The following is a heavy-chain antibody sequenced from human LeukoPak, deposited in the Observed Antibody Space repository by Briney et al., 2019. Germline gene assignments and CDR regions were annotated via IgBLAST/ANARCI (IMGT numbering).Heavy chain of an antibody. CDR1: GFTFSSYD. J-gene: IGHJ4*02. D-gene: IGHD1-26*01. CDR3: ARGSVGATFDY. CDR2: IGTAGDT. V-gene: IGHV3-13*01. Sequence: PGGSLRLSCAASGFTFSSYDMQWVRQATGKGLEWVSAIGTAGDTYYPGSVKGRFTISRENAKNSLYLQMNSLRAGDTAVYYCARGSVGATFDYWGQGTLVTVSS.